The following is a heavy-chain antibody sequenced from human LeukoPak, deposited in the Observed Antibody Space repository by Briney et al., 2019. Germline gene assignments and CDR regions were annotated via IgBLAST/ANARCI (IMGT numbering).Heavy chain of an antibody. Sequence: ASETLSLTCTVSGYSISSAYYWGWIRQPPGKGLEWIGTIYHSGSTYYNPSLKSRVTISVDTSKNQFSLKLSSVTAADTAVYYCARSTYSSGPVDYWGQGTLVTVSS. CDR1: GYSISSAYY. CDR3: ARSTYSSGPVDY. D-gene: IGHD6-19*01. J-gene: IGHJ4*02. CDR2: IYHSGST. V-gene: IGHV4-38-2*02.